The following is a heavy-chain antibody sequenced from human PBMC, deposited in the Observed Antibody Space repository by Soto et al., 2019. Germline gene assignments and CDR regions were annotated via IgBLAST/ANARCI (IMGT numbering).Heavy chain of an antibody. CDR2: IKQDGSEK. V-gene: IGHV3-7*03. CDR3: ARDWKYCSSTRCYTGIDY. Sequence: EVQLVESGGGLVQPGGSLRLSCAASGFTFSSYWMSWVRQAPGKGLEWVANIKQDGSEKYYVDSVKGRLTISRDNAKNSLYLQMNSLRAEDTAVYYCARDWKYCSSTRCYTGIDYWGQGTLVTVSS. CDR1: GFTFSSYW. D-gene: IGHD2-2*02. J-gene: IGHJ4*02.